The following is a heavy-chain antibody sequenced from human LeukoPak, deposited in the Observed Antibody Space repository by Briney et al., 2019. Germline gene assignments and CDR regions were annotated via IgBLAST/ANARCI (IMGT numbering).Heavy chain of an antibody. Sequence: AGGSLRLSCAASGFTLSTYSMNWVRQAPGKGLEWVSSISGSSNYMYYADSVKGRFTVSRDNAKNSLYLQMNSLRAEDTAVYYCAYGSGGSPYWGQGTLVTVSS. J-gene: IGHJ4*02. V-gene: IGHV3-21*01. D-gene: IGHD3-10*01. CDR1: GFTLSTYS. CDR3: AYGSGGSPY. CDR2: ISGSSNYM.